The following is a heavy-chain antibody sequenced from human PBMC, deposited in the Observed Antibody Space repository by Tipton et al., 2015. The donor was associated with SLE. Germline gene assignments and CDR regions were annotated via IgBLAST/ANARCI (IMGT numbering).Heavy chain of an antibody. CDR2: IYYCGST. J-gene: IGHJ3*02. CDR3: ARYDYDSTGSNAFEI. Sequence: TLSLTCSVSGDSISHSYWSWIRQPPGKGLEWIGYIYYCGSTSYSPSLKSRATISIDTSMTQFSLRLTSVTAADTAVYFCARYDYDSTGSNAFEIWGQRTLVTVS. D-gene: IGHD3-22*01. V-gene: IGHV4-59*01. CDR1: GDSISHSY.